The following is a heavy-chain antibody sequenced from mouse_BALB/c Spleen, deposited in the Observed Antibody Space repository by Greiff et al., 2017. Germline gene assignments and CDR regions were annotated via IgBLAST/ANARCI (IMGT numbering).Heavy chain of an antibody. CDR1: GFTFSSYA. Sequence: EVKLMESGGGLVKPGGSLKLSCAASGFTFSSYAMSWVRQTPEKRLEWVATISSGGSYTYYPDSVKGRFTISRDNAKNTLYLQMSSLRSEDTAMYYCARDYRSLDYWGQGTTLTVSS. D-gene: IGHD2-14*01. CDR3: ARDYRSLDY. CDR2: ISSGGSYT. J-gene: IGHJ2*01. V-gene: IGHV5-9-3*01.